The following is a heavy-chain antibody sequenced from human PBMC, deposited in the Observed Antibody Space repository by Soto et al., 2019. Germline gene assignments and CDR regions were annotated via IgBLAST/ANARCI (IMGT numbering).Heavy chain of an antibody. D-gene: IGHD3-22*01. CDR2: IIPIFGTA. J-gene: IGHJ4*02. V-gene: IGHV1-69*12. CDR3: ARTQTMIVVSHTQLDY. CDR1: AGTFSSYA. Sequence: QVQLVQSGAEVKKPGSSVKVSCKASAGTFSSYAISWVRQAPGQGLEWMGGIIPIFGTANYAQKFQGRVTITADESTSTAYMELSSVRSEDTAVYYCARTQTMIVVSHTQLDYWGQGTMVTVSS.